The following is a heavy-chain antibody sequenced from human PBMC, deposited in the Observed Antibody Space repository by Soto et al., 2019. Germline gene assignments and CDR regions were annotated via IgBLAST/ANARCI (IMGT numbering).Heavy chain of an antibody. V-gene: IGHV3-23*01. D-gene: IGHD6-19*01. CDR1: GFTFSSHV. Sequence: GGSLRLSCAASGFTFSSHVMTWVRQATGRGLEWVSTITGSSAGTIFADYADSVKGRFTISRDNAKSTVDLEMNSMSIDDAAVYYCAKAPPGGWHWFDNWGQGTLVTVSS. CDR3: AKAPPGGWHWFDN. J-gene: IGHJ4*02. CDR2: ITGSSAGTIFA.